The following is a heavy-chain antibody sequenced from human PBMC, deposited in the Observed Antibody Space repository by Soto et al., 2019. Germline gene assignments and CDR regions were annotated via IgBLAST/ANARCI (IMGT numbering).Heavy chain of an antibody. V-gene: IGHV3-23*01. CDR1: GFTFSSYA. D-gene: IGHD2-21*02. CDR3: AKDGLVVTAILDY. J-gene: IGHJ4*02. CDR2: ISGSGGSK. Sequence: PGGSLRLSCAASGFTFSSYAMSWVRQAPGKGLEWVSAISGSGGSKYYADSVKGRFTISRDNSKNTLYLQMNSLRAEDTAVYYCAKDGLVVTAILDYWGQGTLVTVSS.